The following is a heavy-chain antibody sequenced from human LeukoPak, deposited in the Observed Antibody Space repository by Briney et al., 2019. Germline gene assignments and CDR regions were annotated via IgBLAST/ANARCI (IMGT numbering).Heavy chain of an antibody. Sequence: SETLSLTCTVSGGSISSYYWSWIRQPPGKGLEWTGYIYYSGSTNYNPSLKSRVTISVDTSKNQFSLKLSSVTAADTAVYYCATQEQWLGYYFDYWGQGTLVTVSS. CDR3: ATQEQWLGYYFDY. V-gene: IGHV4-59*01. CDR2: IYYSGST. CDR1: GGSISSYY. J-gene: IGHJ4*02. D-gene: IGHD6-19*01.